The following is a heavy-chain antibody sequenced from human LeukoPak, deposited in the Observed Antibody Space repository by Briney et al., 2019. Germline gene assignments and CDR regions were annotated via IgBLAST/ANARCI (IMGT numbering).Heavy chain of an antibody. Sequence: GGSLRPSCAASGFTFSSYAMHWVRQAPGKGLEWVAVISHDGSNKYYADSVKGRFTISRDNSKNTLYLQMNSLRAEDTAVYYCARGGWHDSSGYYLQPVDYWGQGTLVTVSS. CDR1: GFTFSSYA. CDR3: ARGGWHDSSGYYLQPVDY. CDR2: ISHDGSNK. D-gene: IGHD3-22*01. V-gene: IGHV3-30*04. J-gene: IGHJ4*02.